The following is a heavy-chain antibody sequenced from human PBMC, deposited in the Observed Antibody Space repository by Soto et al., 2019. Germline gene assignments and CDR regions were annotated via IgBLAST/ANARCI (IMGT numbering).Heavy chain of an antibody. CDR3: ARWPDSYGNNHY. V-gene: IGHV1-8*01. CDR1: GYTFTSYD. D-gene: IGHD5-18*01. CDR2: MNPNSGNT. J-gene: IGHJ4*02. Sequence: ASVKVSCKASGYTFTSYDINWVRQATGQGLEWMGWMNPNSGNTGYAQKFQGRVTMTRNTSISTAYMELSSLRSEDTAVYYCARWPDSYGNNHYWGQGTLVTVSS.